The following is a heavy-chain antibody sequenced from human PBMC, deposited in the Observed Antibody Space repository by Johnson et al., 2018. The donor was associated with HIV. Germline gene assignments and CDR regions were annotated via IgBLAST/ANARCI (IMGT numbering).Heavy chain of an antibody. CDR2: IYSGGST. J-gene: IGHJ3*02. V-gene: IGHV3-66*01. CDR1: GFPFSTYS. Sequence: VRLVESGGGVVQPGRSLRLSCAASGFPFSTYSMHWVRQAPGKGLEWVSVIYSGGSTYYADSVKGRFTISRDNSKNTLYLQMNSLRAEDTAVYYCANVRWPDAFDIWGQGTMVTVSS. D-gene: IGHD4-23*01. CDR3: ANVRWPDAFDI.